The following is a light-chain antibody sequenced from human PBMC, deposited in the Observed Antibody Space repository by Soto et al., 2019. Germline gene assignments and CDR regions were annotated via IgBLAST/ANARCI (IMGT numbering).Light chain of an antibody. CDR3: QSYDSSPSGSGV. CDR1: SSNIGAGYD. CDR2: GNS. V-gene: IGLV1-40*01. Sequence: QSVLTQPPSVSGAPGQRVTISCTGSSSNIGAGYDVHWYQQLPGTAPKLLIYGNSNRPSGVPDRFSGSKSGTSASLAITELQAEDEADYYCQSYDSSPSGSGVFGGGNKLTVL. J-gene: IGLJ2*01.